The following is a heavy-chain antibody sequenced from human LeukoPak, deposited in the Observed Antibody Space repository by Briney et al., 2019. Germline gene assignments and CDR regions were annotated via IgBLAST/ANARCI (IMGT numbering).Heavy chain of an antibody. CDR2: IYYGGST. CDR3: ARDAGHQLSRRNYYAMDV. J-gene: IGHJ6*02. CDR1: GASLSSSSYY. D-gene: IGHD2-2*01. V-gene: IGHV4-39*07. Sequence: SETLSLTCTVSGASLSSSSYYWGWIRQPPGKGLEWIGSIYYGGSTYYNPSLKSRVTISVDTSKNQFSLKVNSVTAADTAVYYCARDAGHQLSRRNYYAMDVWGQGTTVTVSS.